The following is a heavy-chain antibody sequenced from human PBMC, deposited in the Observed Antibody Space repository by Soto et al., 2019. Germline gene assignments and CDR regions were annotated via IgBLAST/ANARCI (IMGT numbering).Heavy chain of an antibody. D-gene: IGHD6-13*01. CDR3: ARDFKNSAYDPYSGSWYYFDS. CDR1: GDTFSSYS. J-gene: IGHJ4*02. CDR2: IIPILGTA. V-gene: IGHV1-69*08. Sequence: QVQLVQSGAEVKKPGSSVKVSCKASGDTFSSYSFSWVRQAPGQGLEWMGRIIPILGTANYAQKFQGRVTITADKSTSTAYMELSSLRSEDTALYYCARDFKNSAYDPYSGSWYYFDSWGQGTLVTVSS.